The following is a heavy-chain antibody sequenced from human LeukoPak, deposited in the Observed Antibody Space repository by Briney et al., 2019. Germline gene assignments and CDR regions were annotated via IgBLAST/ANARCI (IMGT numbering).Heavy chain of an antibody. CDR2: MNPNSGYT. CDR3: ARGYSSGWSSFDY. Sequence: GASVKVSCKASGYNFTSFDIIWLRQATGQGLEWMGWMNPNSGYTGYARRFQGRATLTRNTSIGTAYMELSSLRSEDTAVYYCARGYSSGWSSFDYWGQGTLVTVSS. CDR1: GYNFTSFD. D-gene: IGHD6-19*01. J-gene: IGHJ4*02. V-gene: IGHV1-8*01.